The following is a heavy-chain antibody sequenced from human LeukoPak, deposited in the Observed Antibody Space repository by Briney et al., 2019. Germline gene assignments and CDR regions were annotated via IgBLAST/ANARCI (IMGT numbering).Heavy chain of an antibody. V-gene: IGHV3-7*01. CDR1: GLAFSNFW. Sequence: GGSLRLSCATSGLAFSNFWMYWVRQAPGKGLEWEASIKPDGSEDFYADSVKGRFNISRDNAKNSLFLQMTNLKAEDTAVYYCAVDRRFKIFDYWGQGTLVTVSS. J-gene: IGHJ4*02. CDR3: AVDRRFKIFDY. CDR2: IKPDGSED. D-gene: IGHD5-24*01.